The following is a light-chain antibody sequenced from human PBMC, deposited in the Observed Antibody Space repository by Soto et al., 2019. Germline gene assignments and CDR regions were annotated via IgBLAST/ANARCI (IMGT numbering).Light chain of an antibody. CDR2: RAS. V-gene: IGKV1-5*03. CDR3: QQYNSYSVA. CDR1: QRISIW. Sequence: IQMTQSPSTLSASVGDRVTITCRASQRISIWLALYQQKPGKAPKLLIYRASSLESGVPSRFSGSGSGTEFTLTISSLQPDDFATYYCQQYNSYSVAFGQGTKVDIK. J-gene: IGKJ1*01.